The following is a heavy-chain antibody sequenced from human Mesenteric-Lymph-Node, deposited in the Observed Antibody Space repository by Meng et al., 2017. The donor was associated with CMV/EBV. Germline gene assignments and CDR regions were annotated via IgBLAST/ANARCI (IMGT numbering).Heavy chain of an antibody. J-gene: IGHJ4*02. D-gene: IGHD3-16*01. V-gene: IGHV1-3*04. Sequence: QVQLVQSGAEVKKPGASVKVSCKASGYTFSSYAMHWVRQAPGQRLEWMGWINIVEDKTKTSQNFQGRVTLTRDTSANTAYMALSSLRSDDTAVYYCARTNNWGFDYWGQGTLVTVSS. CDR3: ARTNNWGFDY. CDR2: INIVEDKT. CDR1: GYTFSSYA.